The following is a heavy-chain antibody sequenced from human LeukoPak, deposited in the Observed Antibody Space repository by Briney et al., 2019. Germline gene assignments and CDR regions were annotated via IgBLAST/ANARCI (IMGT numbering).Heavy chain of an antibody. V-gene: IGHV3-30*02. J-gene: IGHJ6*04. CDR2: IRYDGSNK. Sequence: PGGALRLSCAASGFTFSSYAMHWVRQAPGKGLEWVAFIRYDGSNKYYADSVKGRFTISRDNAKNSLYLQMNSLRAEDTAVYYCAELGMIGGVWGKGTTVTISS. CDR3: AELGMIGGV. D-gene: IGHD3-10*02. CDR1: GFTFSSYA.